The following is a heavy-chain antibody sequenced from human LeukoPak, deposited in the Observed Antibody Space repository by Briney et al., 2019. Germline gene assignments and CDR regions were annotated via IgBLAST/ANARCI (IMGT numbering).Heavy chain of an antibody. CDR2: IYTSGST. CDR1: GGSISSGSYY. CDR3: ARSPPYYYYYMDV. Sequence: SETLSLTCTVSGGSISSGSYYWGWIRQPAGKGLEWIGRIYTSGSTNYTPSLKSRVTISVDTSKNQFSLKLSSVIAADTAVYYCARSPPYYYYYMDVWGKGTTVTVSS. V-gene: IGHV4-61*02. J-gene: IGHJ6*03.